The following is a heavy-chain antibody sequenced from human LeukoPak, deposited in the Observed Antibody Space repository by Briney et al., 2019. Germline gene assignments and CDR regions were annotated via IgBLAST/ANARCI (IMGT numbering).Heavy chain of an antibody. Sequence: ASVKVSCKASGYTFTSYGISWVRQAPGQGLEWMGWISAYNGNTNYAQKLQGRVTMTTDTSTSTAYMELRSLRSDDTAVYYCAKTNTTAAVYYFDYWGQGTLVTVSS. CDR1: GYTFTSYG. J-gene: IGHJ4*02. V-gene: IGHV1-18*01. CDR2: ISAYNGNT. CDR3: AKTNTTAAVYYFDY. D-gene: IGHD6-13*01.